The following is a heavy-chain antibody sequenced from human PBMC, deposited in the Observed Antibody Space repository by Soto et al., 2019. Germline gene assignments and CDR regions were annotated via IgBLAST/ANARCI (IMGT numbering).Heavy chain of an antibody. CDR1: GFTFDDYA. V-gene: IGHV3-9*01. Sequence: TGGSLRLSCAASGFTFDDYAMHWVRQAPGKGLEWVSGISWNSGSIGYADSVKGRFTISRDNAKNSLYLQMNSLRAEDTALYYCAKGVGATPVGASTREYYFDYWGQGT. CDR2: ISWNSGSI. J-gene: IGHJ4*02. D-gene: IGHD1-26*01. CDR3: AKGVGATPVGASTREYYFDY.